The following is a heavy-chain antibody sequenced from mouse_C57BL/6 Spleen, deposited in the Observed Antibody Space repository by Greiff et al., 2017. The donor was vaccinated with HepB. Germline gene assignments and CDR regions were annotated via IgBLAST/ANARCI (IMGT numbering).Heavy chain of an antibody. D-gene: IGHD2-5*01. CDR2: ISNGGGST. CDR1: GFTFSDYY. J-gene: IGHJ2*01. CDR3: ARRSNYGGFDY. Sequence: EVNVVESGGGLVQPGGSLKLSCAASGFTFSDYYMYWVRQTPEKRLEWVAYISNGGGSTYYPDTVKGRFTISRDNAKNTLYLQMSRLKSEDTAMYYCARRSNYGGFDYWGQGTTLTVSS. V-gene: IGHV5-12*01.